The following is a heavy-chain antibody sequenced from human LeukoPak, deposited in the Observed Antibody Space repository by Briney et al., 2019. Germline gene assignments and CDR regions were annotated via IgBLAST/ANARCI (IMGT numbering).Heavy chain of an antibody. J-gene: IGHJ4*02. D-gene: IGHD6-19*01. CDR1: GYSISSGYY. CDR2: IYHSETT. Sequence: SEALSLTCTVSGYSISSGYYWGWIRQPPGKGLEWIGSIYHSETTYYNPSLKSRVTISVDTSNNQFSLRLSSVTAADTAVYYCARQSSGWYETIRHFDYWGQGTLVTVSS. V-gene: IGHV4-38-2*02. CDR3: ARQSSGWYETIRHFDY.